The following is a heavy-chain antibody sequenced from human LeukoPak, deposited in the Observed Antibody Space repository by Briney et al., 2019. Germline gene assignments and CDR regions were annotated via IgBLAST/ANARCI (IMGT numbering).Heavy chain of an antibody. J-gene: IGHJ6*03. D-gene: IGHD3-16*01. CDR1: GGSISSSNW. CDR3: ATRSRNRLTYYYMDV. CDR2: IYYSGST. V-gene: IGHV4-4*02. Sequence: SGTLSLTCAVSGGSISSSNWWSWVRQPPGKGLEWIGSIYYSGSTYYNPSLKSRVTISVDTSKNQFSLKLSSVTAADTAVYYCATRSRNRLTYYYMDVWGKGTTVTVSS.